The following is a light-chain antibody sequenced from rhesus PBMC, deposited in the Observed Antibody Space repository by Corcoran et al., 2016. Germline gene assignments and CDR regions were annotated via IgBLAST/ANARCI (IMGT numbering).Light chain of an antibody. CDR2: KAS. J-gene: IGKJ4*01. V-gene: IGKV1-16*01. Sequence: DIQMTQSPSSLSASVGDKVTITCQASQSISSWLAWYQQKPGKAPKPLSYKASSLESGVPSRFSGSGSATDCTLTISSLQPEDFATYYCQQYNSAPLTFGGGTKVELK. CDR1: QSISSW. CDR3: QQYNSAPLT.